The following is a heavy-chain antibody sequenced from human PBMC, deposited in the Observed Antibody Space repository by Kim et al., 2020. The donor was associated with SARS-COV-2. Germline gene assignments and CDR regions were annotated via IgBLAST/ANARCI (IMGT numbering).Heavy chain of an antibody. J-gene: IGHJ4*02. Sequence: ADSVRGRFTRTRDNAKNTLFLQMDSLRVDDTAVYYCAKDLLYVPGRGYFDSWGQGVLVTVSS. CDR3: AKDLLYVPGRGYFDS. D-gene: IGHD3-10*01. V-gene: IGHV3-23*01.